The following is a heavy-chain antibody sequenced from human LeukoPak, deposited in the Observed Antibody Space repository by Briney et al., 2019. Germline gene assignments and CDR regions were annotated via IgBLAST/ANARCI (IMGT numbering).Heavy chain of an antibody. CDR1: GFTFSDYY. CDR3: AREGNYDILTGYYTSHFDY. CDR2: ISSGSSYA. V-gene: IGHV3-11*06. Sequence: GGSLRLSCAASGFTFSDYYMSWIRQAPGKGLEWVSYISSGSSYANYADSVKGRFTISRDNAKNSLYLQMNSLRAEDTAVYYCAREGNYDILTGYYTSHFDYWGQGTLVTVSS. J-gene: IGHJ4*02. D-gene: IGHD3-9*01.